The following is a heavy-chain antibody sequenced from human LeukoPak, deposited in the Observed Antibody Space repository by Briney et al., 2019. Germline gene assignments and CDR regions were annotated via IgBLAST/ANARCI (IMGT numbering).Heavy chain of an antibody. D-gene: IGHD4/OR15-4a*01. CDR3: TKPLNDAFDI. CDR2: IDPSGGST. CDR1: GYTFTSYY. Sequence: WASVKVSCKASGYTFTSYYMHWVRQAPGQGLEWMGIIDPSGGSTSYAQKFQGRVTMTRDTSTSTVYMELSSLRSEDTAVYYCTKPLNDAFDIWGQGTMVTVSS. V-gene: IGHV1-46*01. J-gene: IGHJ3*02.